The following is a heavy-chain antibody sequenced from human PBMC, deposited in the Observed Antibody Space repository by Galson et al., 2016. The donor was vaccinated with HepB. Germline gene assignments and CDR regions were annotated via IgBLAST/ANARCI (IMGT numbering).Heavy chain of an antibody. V-gene: IGHV4-34*01. J-gene: IGHJ3*02. CDR2: VNDSGST. D-gene: IGHD2-2*01. CDR3: ARGLVVSAGGGAFDI. CDR1: GGSFSNYY. Sequence: SETLSLTCAVYGGSFSNYYWNWIRQPPGKGLEWIGEVNDSGSTNCNPSLKSRVTISLDTSKNQFSLKLSSVTAADTAVFYCARGLVVSAGGGAFDIWGQGTMVTVSS.